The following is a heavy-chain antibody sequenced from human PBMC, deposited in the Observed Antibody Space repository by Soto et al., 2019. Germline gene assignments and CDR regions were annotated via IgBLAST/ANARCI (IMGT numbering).Heavy chain of an antibody. CDR3: ARWGQEIGTIGFDY. CDR1: GFTFSSYA. V-gene: IGHV3-30-3*01. D-gene: IGHD1-1*01. J-gene: IGHJ4*02. CDR2: ISYDGSNK. Sequence: QVQLVESGGGVVQPGRSLRLSCAASGFTFSSYAMHWVRQAPGKGLEWVAVISYDGSNKYDADSVKGRFTISRDNSKNTLYLQMNGLTAEDTAVYYCARWGQEIGTIGFDYWGQGTLVTVSS.